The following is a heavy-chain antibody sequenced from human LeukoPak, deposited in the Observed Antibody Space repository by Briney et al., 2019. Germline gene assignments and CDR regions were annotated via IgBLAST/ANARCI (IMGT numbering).Heavy chain of an antibody. CDR1: GGSIGTYY. Sequence: SETLSLTCTVSGGSIGTYYWSCIQQTPGKGLEWIGYVYYSGSTNYHPSLKSRVTISVDTSKNQFSLTLSSVTAADTAVYYCARDGYCSGSYCYGYYYYMDVWGTGNTVSVSS. CDR2: VYYSGST. J-gene: IGHJ6*03. CDR3: ARDGYCSGSYCYGYYYYMDV. D-gene: IGHD2-15*01. V-gene: IGHV4-59*01.